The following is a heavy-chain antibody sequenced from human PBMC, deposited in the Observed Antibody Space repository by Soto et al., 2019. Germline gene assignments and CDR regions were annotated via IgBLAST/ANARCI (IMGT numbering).Heavy chain of an antibody. CDR2: ISWNSGSI. J-gene: IGHJ4*02. Sequence: EVQLVESGGGLGQPGRSLRLSCAASGFTFDDYAMHWVRQAPGKGLEWVSGISWNSGSIGYADSVKGRFTISRDNAKNSLYLQMYRLTAEHTALYYCTHEGRRQRSFDYWGQGTLVTVSS. CDR1: GFTFDDYA. V-gene: IGHV3-9*01. CDR3: THEGRRQRSFDY. D-gene: IGHD3-10*01.